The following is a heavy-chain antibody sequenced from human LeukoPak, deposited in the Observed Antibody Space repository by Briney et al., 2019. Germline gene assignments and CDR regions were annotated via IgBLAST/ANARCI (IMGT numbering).Heavy chain of an antibody. D-gene: IGHD3-10*01. J-gene: IGHJ4*02. CDR3: ARGVGYGSGYFDY. V-gene: IGHV4-59*01. CDR2: IYYSGST. Sequence: SETLSLTCTVSGGSISSYYWSWIRQPPGKGLEWIGYIYYSGSTNYNPSLKSRVTISVETSKNQFSLKLSSVTAADTAVYYCARGVGYGSGYFDYWGQGTLVTVSS. CDR1: GGSISSYY.